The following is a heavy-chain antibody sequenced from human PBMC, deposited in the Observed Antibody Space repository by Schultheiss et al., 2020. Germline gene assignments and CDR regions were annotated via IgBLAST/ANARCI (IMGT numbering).Heavy chain of an antibody. V-gene: IGHV3-11*01. D-gene: IGHD4-23*01. CDR3: APRWVGS. J-gene: IGHJ4*02. CDR2: ISSSGRSI. CDR1: GFNFSDYA. Sequence: GGSLRLSCAVSGFNFSDYAITWVRQAPGKGLEWVSYISSSGRSIYYADSVKGRFTISRDNAKNSLYLQMNSLRAEDTAVYYCAPRWVGSWGQGTLVTVSS.